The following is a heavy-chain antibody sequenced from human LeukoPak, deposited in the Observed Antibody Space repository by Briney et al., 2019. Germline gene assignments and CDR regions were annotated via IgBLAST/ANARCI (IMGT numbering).Heavy chain of an antibody. CDR1: GYTFTSFF. CDR3: ARELGAFDY. D-gene: IGHD4/OR15-4a*01. CDR2: INPSDGGT. J-gene: IGHJ4*02. Sequence: ASVKVSCKASGYTFTSFFIHWVRQAPGQGLEWMGIINPSDGGTTYAQRFQGRLTMTRDTSTNTLYMELSSLGSEDTAIYFCARELGAFDYWGQGTLVTVSS. V-gene: IGHV1-46*01.